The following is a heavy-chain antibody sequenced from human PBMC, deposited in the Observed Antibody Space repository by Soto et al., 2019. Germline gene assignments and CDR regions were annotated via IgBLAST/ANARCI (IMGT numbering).Heavy chain of an antibody. CDR2: ISTNTGNT. Sequence: QVQLVQSGPELKKPGASVRVSCTASGYAFLTYGIVWVRQAPGQGLECMGWISTNTGNTNSEQNLQGRVTMTTDTPTSTAYMELRSLTSDDTAVYYCARELAGLLDNWGQGTLVTVSS. V-gene: IGHV1-18*01. CDR1: GYAFLTYG. J-gene: IGHJ4*02. CDR3: ARELAGLLDN. D-gene: IGHD5-12*01.